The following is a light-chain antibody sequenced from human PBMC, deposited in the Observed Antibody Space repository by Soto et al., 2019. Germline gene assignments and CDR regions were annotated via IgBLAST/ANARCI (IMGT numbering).Light chain of an antibody. CDR1: QSIISW. Sequence: DSQMTQYPSTLSAYVGDRDTITCRASQSIISWLAWYQQKPGKAPNLLISKASTLHSGVPPRFSGSGSGTEFTLTISSLQPDDFATYYCQQYESYPMTFGGGTKVDIK. CDR2: KAS. V-gene: IGKV1-5*03. J-gene: IGKJ4*01. CDR3: QQYESYPMT.